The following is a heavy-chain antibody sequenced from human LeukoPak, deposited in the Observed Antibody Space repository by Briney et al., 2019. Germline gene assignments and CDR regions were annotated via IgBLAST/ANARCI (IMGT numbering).Heavy chain of an antibody. CDR1: GFTFSNAW. V-gene: IGHV3-15*01. D-gene: IGHD3-9*01. CDR3: TPKLKYCDILTGYYLSEYFQH. CDR2: IKSKTDGGTT. Sequence: GGSLRLSCAASGFTFSNAWMSWVRQASGKGLEWVCRIKSKTDGGTTDYAAPGKGRFTISRDDSKNTLYLQMNSMKTEATAVYYCTPKLKYCDILTGYYLSEYFQHWGQGNLVTVSS. J-gene: IGHJ1*01.